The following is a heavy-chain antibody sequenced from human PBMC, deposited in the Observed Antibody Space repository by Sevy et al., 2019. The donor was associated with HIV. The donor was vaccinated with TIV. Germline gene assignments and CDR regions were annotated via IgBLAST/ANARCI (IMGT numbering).Heavy chain of an antibody. J-gene: IGHJ6*03. Sequence: GESLKISCAASGFTFSSYEMNWVRQAPGKGLEWVSYISSSGSTIYYADSVKGRFTISRDNAKNSLYLQMNSLRAEDTAVYYCARMSDPMVRGHYYYMDVWGKGTTVTVSS. D-gene: IGHD3-10*01. V-gene: IGHV3-48*03. CDR1: GFTFSSYE. CDR2: ISSSGSTI. CDR3: ARMSDPMVRGHYYYMDV.